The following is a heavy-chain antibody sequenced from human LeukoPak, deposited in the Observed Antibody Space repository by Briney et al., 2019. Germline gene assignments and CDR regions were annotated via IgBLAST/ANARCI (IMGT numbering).Heavy chain of an antibody. Sequence: PGGPLRLSCAASGSTFSSYKMNWVRQAPGKGLEWVSHISSTSGTIYYADSVKGRFTISRDNAKNSLYLQMNSLRDEDTAVYYCARGVSYSGSYYFDYWGQGTLVTVSS. D-gene: IGHD1-26*01. V-gene: IGHV3-48*02. CDR2: ISSTSGTI. CDR1: GSTFSSYK. J-gene: IGHJ4*02. CDR3: ARGVSYSGSYYFDY.